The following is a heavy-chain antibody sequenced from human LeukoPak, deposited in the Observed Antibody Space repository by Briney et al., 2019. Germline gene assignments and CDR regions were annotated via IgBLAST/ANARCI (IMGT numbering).Heavy chain of an antibody. J-gene: IGHJ5*02. CDR2: IRSDGSIK. CDR1: GFSFSTYG. D-gene: IGHD1-1*01. Sequence: GGSLRLSCAASGFSFSTYGMHWVRQAPGKGLEWVTFIRSDGSIKYYADSVKGRFTISRDNSKNRLYLQMNSLRVEDTAIYYCAKDAPVYDTYDWRWFDPWGQGTLVTVSS. V-gene: IGHV3-30*02. CDR3: AKDAPVYDTYDWRWFDP.